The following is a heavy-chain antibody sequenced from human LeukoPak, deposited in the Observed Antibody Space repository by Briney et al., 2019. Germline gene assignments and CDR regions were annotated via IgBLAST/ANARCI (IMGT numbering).Heavy chain of an antibody. CDR3: ARVRPHYYDSSALIDY. D-gene: IGHD3-22*01. V-gene: IGHV1-69*01. CDR2: IIPIFGTA. J-gene: IGHJ4*02. Sequence: NPGGSLRLSCAASGFTFSSYAISWVRQAPGQGLEWMGGIIPIFGTANYAQKFQGRVTITADESTSTAYMELSSLRSEDTAVYYCARVRPHYYDSSALIDYWGQGTLVTVSS. CDR1: GFTFSSYA.